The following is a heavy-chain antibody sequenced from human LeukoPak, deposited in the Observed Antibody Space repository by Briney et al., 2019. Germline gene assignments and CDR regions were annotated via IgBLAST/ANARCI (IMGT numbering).Heavy chain of an antibody. Sequence: ASVKVSCKASGYTFTAYYMHWVRQAPGQGLEWMGWINPKSGGTNYPQKFQGRVTMTRDTSISTAYMGLSRLRSDDTAMYYCARTELRFLEWPGAFDIWGQGTMVTVSS. J-gene: IGHJ3*02. D-gene: IGHD3-3*01. CDR1: GYTFTAYY. CDR3: ARTELRFLEWPGAFDI. V-gene: IGHV1-2*02. CDR2: INPKSGGT.